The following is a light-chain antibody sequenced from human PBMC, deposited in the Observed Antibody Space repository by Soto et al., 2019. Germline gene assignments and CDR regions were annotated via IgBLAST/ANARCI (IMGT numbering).Light chain of an antibody. V-gene: IGKV3-11*01. CDR2: DAS. Sequence: EIVLTQSPATLSLSPGERATLSCRASQSVSTYLAWYQQKPGQAPRLLIYDASNRATGIPARFSGSGSGTDFTLTISSLEPEDFAVYFCQERRDWSQTSFSGGTKVDIK. J-gene: IGKJ4*01. CDR3: QERRDWSQTS. CDR1: QSVSTY.